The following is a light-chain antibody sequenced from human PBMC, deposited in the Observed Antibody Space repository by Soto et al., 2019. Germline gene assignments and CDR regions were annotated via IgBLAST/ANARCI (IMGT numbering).Light chain of an antibody. CDR3: QQSYSTPGT. J-gene: IGKJ2*02. CDR1: QSISSY. CDR2: AAS. Sequence: DIQMTQSPSSLSASVGDRVTITCRASQSISSYLNWYQQKPGKAPKLLIYAASSLQSGVPSRFSGSGSGTDSTLTIRSLQPEDFVTYYCQQSYSTPGTFGQATKLEIK. V-gene: IGKV1-39*01.